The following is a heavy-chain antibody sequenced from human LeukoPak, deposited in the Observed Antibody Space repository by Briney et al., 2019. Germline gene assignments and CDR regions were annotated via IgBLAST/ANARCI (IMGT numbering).Heavy chain of an antibody. CDR3: AKDATNASGSYLDY. CDR1: GFTLSSYL. V-gene: IGHV3-30*02. Sequence: GGSLRLSRAASGFTLSSYLMHGVRPARAKGLEWVAFIRYDGSNKYYAESVKGRFTITRHNSKNMLYLQMNSLRAEGTAVYYCAKDATNASGSYLDYWGQGTLVTVSS. CDR2: IRYDGSNK. J-gene: IGHJ4*02. D-gene: IGHD3-10*01.